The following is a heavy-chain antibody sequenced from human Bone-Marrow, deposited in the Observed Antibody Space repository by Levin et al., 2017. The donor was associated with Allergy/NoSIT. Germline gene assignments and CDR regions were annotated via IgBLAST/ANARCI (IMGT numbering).Heavy chain of an antibody. CDR3: ARACQPALWFGEFHPRCHNWFDP. J-gene: IGHJ5*02. CDR2: IYYSGST. Sequence: GSLRLYCTVSGGSISSYYWSWIRQPPGKGLEWIGYIYYSGSTNYNPSLKSRVTISVDTSKNQFSLKLSSVTAADTAVYYCARACQPALWFGEFHPRCHNWFDPWGQGTLVTVSS. CDR1: GGSISSYY. V-gene: IGHV4-59*01. D-gene: IGHD3-10*01.